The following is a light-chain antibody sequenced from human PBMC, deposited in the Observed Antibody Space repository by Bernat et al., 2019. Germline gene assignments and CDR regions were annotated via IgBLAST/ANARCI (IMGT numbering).Light chain of an antibody. Sequence: QSVLTQPPSASGTPGQRVTISCSGSSSNIGSNTVNWYQQLPGTAPKLLIYSNNQWPSGVPDRFSGSTSGTSASLAISGLQSEDEADYYCAAWDDSLNGQGVFGGGTKLTVL. CDR1: SSNIGSNT. J-gene: IGLJ3*02. CDR2: SNN. CDR3: AAWDDSLNGQGV. V-gene: IGLV1-44*01.